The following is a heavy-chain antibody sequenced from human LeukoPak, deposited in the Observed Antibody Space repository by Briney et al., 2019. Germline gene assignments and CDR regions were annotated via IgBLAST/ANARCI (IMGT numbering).Heavy chain of an antibody. CDR1: GYKLTNNW. CDR3: VRFALSSSLDR. V-gene: IGHV5-51*01. CDR2: IYPGYSDA. J-gene: IGHJ5*02. D-gene: IGHD6-13*01. Sequence: GESLKISCKISGYKLTNNWIGWVRQVPGKGLEWMGLIYPGYSDAKYSPSFQDQVTLSVDASVSTAYLQLSGLRASDIAIYYCVRFALSSSLDRWGRGTLVTVSS.